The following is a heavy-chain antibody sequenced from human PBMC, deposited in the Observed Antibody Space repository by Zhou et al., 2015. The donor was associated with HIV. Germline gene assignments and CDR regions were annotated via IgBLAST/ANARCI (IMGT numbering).Heavy chain of an antibody. J-gene: IGHJ6*04. CDR2: IIPIFGTA. CDR3: ARDPRPRVYAVAGTHYYYGMDV. V-gene: IGHV1-69*01. D-gene: IGHD6-19*01. Sequence: QVQLVQSGAEVKKPGSSVKVSCKASGGTFSSYAISWVRQAPGQGLEWMGGIIPIFGTANYAQKFQGRVTITADESTSTAYMELSSLRSEDTAMYYCARDPRPRVYAVAGTHYYYGMDVVGTKGTT. CDR1: GGTFSSYA.